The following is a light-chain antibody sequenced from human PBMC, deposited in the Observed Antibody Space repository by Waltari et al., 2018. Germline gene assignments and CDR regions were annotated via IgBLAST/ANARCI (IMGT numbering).Light chain of an antibody. V-gene: IGLV2-14*03. J-gene: IGLJ2*01. CDR2: DVS. CDR1: SSDVGGYNY. Sequence: QSALTQPASVSGSPGQSITISCTGTSSDVGGYNYVSWYQQHPGKAPKLLISDVSNRPAGFANRCAGSKSGNTSALTISGLQAEDGADDSCSSYISSSTLELFGGGTSLTVL. CDR3: SSYISSSTLEL.